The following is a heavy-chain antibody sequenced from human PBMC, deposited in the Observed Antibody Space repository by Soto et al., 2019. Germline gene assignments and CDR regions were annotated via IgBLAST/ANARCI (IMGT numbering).Heavy chain of an antibody. J-gene: IGHJ4*02. D-gene: IGHD1-7*01. CDR2: ISYASDYI. Sequence: EVQLVESGGGLIKPGGSLRLSCAASGFTFSTYSLNWVRKAPGKGLEWVASISYASDYIYDADSVKGRFTISRDNGKDSLYLQMNSLRAEDTAVYYCTRKLTGTNPLDYGGQGTLVTVSS. CDR3: TRKLTGTNPLDY. V-gene: IGHV3-21*01. CDR1: GFTFSTYS.